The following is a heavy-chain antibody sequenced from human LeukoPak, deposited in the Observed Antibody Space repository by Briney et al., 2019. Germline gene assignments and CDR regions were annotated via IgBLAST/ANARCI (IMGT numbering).Heavy chain of an antibody. J-gene: IGHJ4*02. D-gene: IGHD3-22*01. CDR3: ARYYSDAKFDY. CDR2: INHSGST. Sequence: SETLSLTCDVYVGSFSGYYWNWIRQSPGKGLEWIGEINHSGSTNYNPSLKSRVTISVDTSKNHFSLRLSSVTAADTAVYYCARYYSDAKFDYWGQGTLVTVSS. V-gene: IGHV4-34*01. CDR1: VGSFSGYY.